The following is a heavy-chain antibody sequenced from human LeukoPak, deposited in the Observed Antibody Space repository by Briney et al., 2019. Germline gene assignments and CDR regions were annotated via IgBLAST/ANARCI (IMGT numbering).Heavy chain of an antibody. CDR2: MNPNSGNT. CDR1: GYTFTSYD. CDR3: ASIIAARGDGAFDI. D-gene: IGHD6-6*01. Sequence: ASVKVSCKASGYTFTSYDINWVRRATGQGLEWMGWMNPNSGNTGYAQKFQGRVTITRNTSISTAYMELSSLRSEDTAVYYCASIIAARGDGAFDIWGQGTMVTVSS. V-gene: IGHV1-8*03. J-gene: IGHJ3*02.